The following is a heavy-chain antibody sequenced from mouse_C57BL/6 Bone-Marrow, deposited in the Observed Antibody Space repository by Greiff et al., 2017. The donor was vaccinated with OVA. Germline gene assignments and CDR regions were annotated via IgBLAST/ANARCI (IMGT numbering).Heavy chain of an antibody. J-gene: IGHJ3*01. CDR2: ITHSGET. V-gene: IGHV12-3*01. Sequence: KLQESGPGLVKPSQSLFLTCSITGFPITSGYYWIWIRQSPGKPLEWMGYITHSGETFYNPSLQSPISITRETSKNQFFLQLNSVTTEDTAMYYCAGDRTNYGSSYAFAYWGQGTLVTVSA. D-gene: IGHD1-1*01. CDR3: AGDRTNYGSSYAFAY. CDR1: GFPITSGYY.